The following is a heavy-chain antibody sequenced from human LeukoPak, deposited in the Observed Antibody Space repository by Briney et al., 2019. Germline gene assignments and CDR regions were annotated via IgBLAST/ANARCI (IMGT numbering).Heavy chain of an antibody. CDR3: AREDGDALGRIDY. CDR2: IYYSGST. D-gene: IGHD4-17*01. Sequence: PSETLSLTCTVSGGSISSYYWSWIRQPPGKGLEWIGYIYYSGSTNYNPSLKSRVTISVDTSKNQFSLKLSSVTAADTAVYYCAREDGDALGRIDYWGQGTLVTVSS. V-gene: IGHV4-59*01. J-gene: IGHJ4*02. CDR1: GGSISSYY.